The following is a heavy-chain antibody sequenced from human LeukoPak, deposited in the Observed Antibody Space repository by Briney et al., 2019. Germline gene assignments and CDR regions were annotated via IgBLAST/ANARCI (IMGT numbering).Heavy chain of an antibody. V-gene: IGHV1-18*01. Sequence: ASVKVSCKASGYTFTRSTISWVRQAPGQGPEWMGWISAHNGNTSSAQKLQGRVTMTTDPSTSTAYMELRSLRSDDTAVYFCVRITIFVDYFDYWGQGTLVTVSS. J-gene: IGHJ4*02. CDR3: VRITIFVDYFDY. CDR1: GYTFTRST. CDR2: ISAHNGNT. D-gene: IGHD3-3*01.